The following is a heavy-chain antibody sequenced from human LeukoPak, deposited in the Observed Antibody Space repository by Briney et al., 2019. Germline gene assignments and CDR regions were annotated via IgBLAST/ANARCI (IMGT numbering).Heavy chain of an antibody. D-gene: IGHD2-2*02. V-gene: IGHV3-30-3*01. J-gene: IGHJ4*02. Sequence: GRSLRLSCAASGFTFSSYVMHWVRQAPGKGLEWVAVISYDGSNKYYADSVKGRFTISRDNSKNTVYLQMNSLRPEDTAVYYCARDSPAVYCSSTSCYKYFFDYWGQGTLATVSS. CDR3: ARDSPAVYCSSTSCYKYFFDY. CDR1: GFTFSSYV. CDR2: ISYDGSNK.